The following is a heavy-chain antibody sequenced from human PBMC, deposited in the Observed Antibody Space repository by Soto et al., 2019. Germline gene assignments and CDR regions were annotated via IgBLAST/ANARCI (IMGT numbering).Heavy chain of an antibody. V-gene: IGHV4-34*01. D-gene: IGHD6-6*01. CDR3: ARVLRRIAARAGGNDLFDP. CDR1: GGSFSGYY. CDR2: INHSGST. J-gene: IGHJ5*02. Sequence: QVQLQQWGAGLLKPSETLSLTCAVYGGSFSGYYWSWIRQPPGKGLEWIGEINHSGSTNYNPSLKSRVTISVDTSKNQFSLKLSSVPAADTAVYYCARVLRRIAARAGGNDLFDPWGQGTLVTVSS.